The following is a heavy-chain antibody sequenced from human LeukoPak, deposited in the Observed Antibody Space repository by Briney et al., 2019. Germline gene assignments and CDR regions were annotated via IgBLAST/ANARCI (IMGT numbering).Heavy chain of an antibody. V-gene: IGHV3-43*01. J-gene: IGHJ4*02. CDR2: VSWDGGNT. CDR3: VKDIGVALTSFDS. CDR1: GFTFGDYT. Sequence: GGSLRLSCAASGFTFGDYTMPWVRQPPGKGLEWVSFVSWDGGNTYYADSVKGRFSASRDNSKDSLFLEMNSLSVEDSALYYCVKDIGVALTSFDSWGQGVLVTVSS. D-gene: IGHD6-19*01.